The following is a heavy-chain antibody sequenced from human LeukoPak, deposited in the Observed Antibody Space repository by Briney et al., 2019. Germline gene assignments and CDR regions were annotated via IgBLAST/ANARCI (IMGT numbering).Heavy chain of an antibody. CDR1: GYTFTNYG. CDR3: ARGSPSRYYYDSSGYYGGYSDY. D-gene: IGHD3-22*01. Sequence: ASVKVPCKASGYTFTNYGITWVRQAPGQGLEWMGWISGYNGNTNYAQKLQGRVTMTTDTSTSTAYMELRSLRSDDTAVYYCARGSPSRYYYDSSGYYGGYSDYWGQGTLVTVSS. CDR2: ISGYNGNT. J-gene: IGHJ4*02. V-gene: IGHV1-18*01.